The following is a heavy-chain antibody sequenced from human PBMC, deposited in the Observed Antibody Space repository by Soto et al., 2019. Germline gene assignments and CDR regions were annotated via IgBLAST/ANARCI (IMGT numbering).Heavy chain of an antibody. CDR3: AGDLLGARPAFFRFDY. J-gene: IGHJ4*02. Sequence: QVQLVQSGAEVQKPGSSVKVSCKASGGTFSSYAISWVRQAPGQGLEWMGGIIPIFGTANYEQKFQGRVTVTADESTSTAYMELSSLRSEDTAVYYCAGDLLGARPAFFRFDYWGQGTLVTVSS. D-gene: IGHD1-26*01. CDR2: IIPIFGTA. V-gene: IGHV1-69*01. CDR1: GGTFSSYA.